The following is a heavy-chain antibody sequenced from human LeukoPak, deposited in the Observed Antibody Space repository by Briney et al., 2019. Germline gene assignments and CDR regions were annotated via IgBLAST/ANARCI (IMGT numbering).Heavy chain of an antibody. J-gene: IGHJ4*02. Sequence: PSETLSLTCTVSNGSISSYFWSWLRQSPGKGLEWIGHIYSSGTTNYNPSLWSRVTLSIDTSKNQFSLELNSVTAADTAVYYCARGAGRWLQLWDYWGQGTLVTVSS. CDR2: IYSSGTT. V-gene: IGHV4-59*01. CDR1: NGSISSYF. CDR3: ARGAGRWLQLWDY. D-gene: IGHD5-24*01.